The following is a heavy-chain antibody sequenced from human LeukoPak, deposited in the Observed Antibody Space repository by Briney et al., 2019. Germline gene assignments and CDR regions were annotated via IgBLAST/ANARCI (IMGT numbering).Heavy chain of an antibody. CDR3: ARGTISNWFDH. D-gene: IGHD1-1*01. CDR2: IDPSDSYT. Sequence: GASLRISCKGSGYRFTSYWINWVRQMPGKGLEWMGRIDPSDSYTNYSPSFQGHVSISADKSISTAYLQWSSLKASDTAMYYCARGTISNWFDHWGQGTLVTVSS. J-gene: IGHJ5*02. CDR1: GYRFTSYW. V-gene: IGHV5-10-1*01.